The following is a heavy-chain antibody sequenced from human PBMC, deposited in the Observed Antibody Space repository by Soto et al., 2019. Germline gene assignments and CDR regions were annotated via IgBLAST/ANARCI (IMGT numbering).Heavy chain of an antibody. CDR2: IYPGDSDT. CDR1: GYSFTSYW. D-gene: IGHD2-2*01. J-gene: IGHJ6*02. V-gene: IGHV5-51*01. CDR3: ARLPIVVVPAANTYYYYYYGMDV. Sequence: GESLKISCKGSGYSFTSYWIGWVRQMPGKGLEWMGIIYPGDSDTRYSPSFQGQVTISADRSISTAYLQWSSLKASDTAMYYCARLPIVVVPAANTYYYYYYGMDVWGQGTTVTVSS.